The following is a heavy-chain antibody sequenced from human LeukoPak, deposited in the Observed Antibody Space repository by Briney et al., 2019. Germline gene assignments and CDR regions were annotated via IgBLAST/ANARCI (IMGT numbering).Heavy chain of an antibody. J-gene: IGHJ5*02. CDR3: ARELGYCSSSTCYTNWFDP. CDR2: ISSTSSYV. V-gene: IGHV3-21*01. D-gene: IGHD2-2*02. Sequence: GGSLRLSCAASGFALNSHGMNWVRQAPGKGLEWVSSISSTSSYVYYADSVKGRFTISRDNAKKSLYLQINSLRAEDTAVYFCARELGYCSSSTCYTNWFDPWGQGTLVTVSS. CDR1: GFALNSHG.